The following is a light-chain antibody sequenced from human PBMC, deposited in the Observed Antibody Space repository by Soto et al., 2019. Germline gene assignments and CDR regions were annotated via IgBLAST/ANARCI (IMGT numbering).Light chain of an antibody. V-gene: IGKV3-15*01. CDR3: QQYNNWPFT. CDR1: QSVNSD. CDR2: YAS. J-gene: IGKJ3*01. Sequence: IVMTQSPATLSVSPGERAALSCRASQSVNSDLAWYQQKPGQAPRLLIYYASTRATGIPARFTGSGSGTEFTLTISSLQSEDFAVYFCQQYNNWPFTVGPGTKVDIK.